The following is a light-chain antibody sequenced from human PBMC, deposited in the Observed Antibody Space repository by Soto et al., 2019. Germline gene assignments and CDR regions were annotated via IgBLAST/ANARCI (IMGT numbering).Light chain of an antibody. CDR2: DAS. Sequence: DIQMTQSPSTLSASVGDRVTITCRASQSISSWLAWYQQKPGKAPKLLIYDASSLESGVPSRFSGSGSGTEFTLTISSLQPDDFATYYCQQYNSYSYFGPGTKVDIK. CDR1: QSISSW. CDR3: QQYNSYSY. V-gene: IGKV1-5*01. J-gene: IGKJ3*01.